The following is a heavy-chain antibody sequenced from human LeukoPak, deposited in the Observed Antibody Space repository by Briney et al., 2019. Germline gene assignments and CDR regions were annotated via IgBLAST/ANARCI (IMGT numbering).Heavy chain of an antibody. CDR2: ISSCGRTI. D-gene: IGHD2-15*01. V-gene: IGHV3-48*03. CDR1: GFTFSSYE. Sequence: GGSLRLSCAASGFTFSSYEMNWVREAPGKALEWGSYISSCGRTISYADSIQGRFTISRDNAKNSLYLKMNRLRADETAVYYCARVKRICSGGSCLIDYWGQGTLVTVSS. CDR3: ARVKRICSGGSCLIDY. J-gene: IGHJ4*02.